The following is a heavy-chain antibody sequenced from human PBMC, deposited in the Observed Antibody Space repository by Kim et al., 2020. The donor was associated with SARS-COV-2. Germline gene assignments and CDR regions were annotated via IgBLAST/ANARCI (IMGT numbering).Heavy chain of an antibody. CDR3: ARELTTVTTFDYYYGMDV. Sequence: EWKGIINPRDGNTSYAQKFRGRVTMTRDTSASTVYMELSSLRSEDTAGYYCARELTTVTTFDYYYGMDVWGQGTTVTVSS. D-gene: IGHD4-4*01. V-gene: IGHV1-46*01. J-gene: IGHJ6*02. CDR2: INPRDGNT.